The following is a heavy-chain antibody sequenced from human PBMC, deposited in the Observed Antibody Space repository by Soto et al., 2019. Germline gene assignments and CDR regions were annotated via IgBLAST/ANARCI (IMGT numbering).Heavy chain of an antibody. CDR1: GFSFSSYS. J-gene: IGHJ6*02. D-gene: IGHD3-3*01. CDR3: ARESNFWSDTGDGVDV. V-gene: IGHV3-21*01. Sequence: ESGGGLVKPGGSLRLSCAASGFSFSSYSMNWVRQAPGTGLEWVSFISSINDYIYYADSVKGRFTISRDNARNSLYLQMNSLRAEDTGVYYCARESNFWSDTGDGVDVWGQGTTVTVSS. CDR2: ISSINDYI.